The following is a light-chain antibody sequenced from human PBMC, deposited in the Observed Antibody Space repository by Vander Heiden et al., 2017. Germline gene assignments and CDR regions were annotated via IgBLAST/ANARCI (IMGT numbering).Light chain of an antibody. CDR3: SSYTSSNSSWV. J-gene: IGLJ3*02. V-gene: IGLV2-14*03. Sequence: SALTQPAPVSGSPGHSTTISCTGTSSDVGSYNYVSWYQHHPGNAPTLTIYDVTRRPSGISNRFSGAKSGNTAALTISGLQDEDEDDYYCSSYTSSNSSWVFGGGTKLTVL. CDR1: SSDVGSYNY. CDR2: DVT.